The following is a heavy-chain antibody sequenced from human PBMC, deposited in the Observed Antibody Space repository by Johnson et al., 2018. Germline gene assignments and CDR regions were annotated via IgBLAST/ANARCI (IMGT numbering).Heavy chain of an antibody. V-gene: IGHV1-69*01. CDR3: ARGYYSSSGYYAFDI. CDR1: GGTFSSYA. D-gene: IGHD3-22*01. Sequence: QVQLVESGAEVKKPGSSVKVSCKASGGTFSSYAISWVRQAPGQGLEWMGGIIPIFGTANYAQKFQGRVTITADESTGKAYMGLSSLGSEDTAGYYFARGYYSSSGYYAFDIWGQGTMVTVSS. J-gene: IGHJ3*02. CDR2: IIPIFGTA.